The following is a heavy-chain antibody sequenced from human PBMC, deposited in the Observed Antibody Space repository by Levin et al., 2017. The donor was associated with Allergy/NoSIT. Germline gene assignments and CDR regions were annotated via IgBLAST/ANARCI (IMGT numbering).Heavy chain of an antibody. Sequence: SETLSLTCAVYGGSFSGYYWSWIRQPPGKGLEWIGEINHSGSTNYNPSLKSRVTISVDTSKNQFSLKLSSVTAADTAVYYCARGRTSRITIQWLVSQRTGVYYFDYWGQGTLVTVSS. CDR2: INHSGST. CDR3: ARGRTSRITIQWLVSQRTGVYYFDY. J-gene: IGHJ4*02. CDR1: GGSFSGYY. V-gene: IGHV4-34*01. D-gene: IGHD6-19*01.